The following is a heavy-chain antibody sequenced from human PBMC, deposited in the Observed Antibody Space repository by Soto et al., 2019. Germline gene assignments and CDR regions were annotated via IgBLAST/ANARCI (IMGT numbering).Heavy chain of an antibody. CDR2: INPGGGNT. CDR3: ARVSTFDGMDV. J-gene: IGHJ6*02. CDR1: GYTFTSYA. V-gene: IGHV1-46*03. Sequence: GASVKVSCKASGYTFTSYAMHWVRQAPGQRLEWMGIINPGGGNTNYAQKFQGRVTMTRDTSTRTVYMELSSLRSEDMAVYYCARVSTFDGMDVWGQGTTVTVSS.